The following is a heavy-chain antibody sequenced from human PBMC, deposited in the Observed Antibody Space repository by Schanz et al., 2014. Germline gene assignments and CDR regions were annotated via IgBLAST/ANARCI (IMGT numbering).Heavy chain of an antibody. V-gene: IGHV3-9*01. CDR2: FSLDTDRI. J-gene: IGHJ6*02. Sequence: EGQLVESGGVLAQPGRSLRLSCAGSGLNFRQYAIHWVRHAPGKGLEWVAGFSLDTDRIDYGDSVKGRFTVSWDNSKTSLYLQMNSLRPEDTALYYCTKDILPGGADVWGQGTTVTVSS. CDR3: TKDILPGGADV. CDR1: GLNFRQYA. D-gene: IGHD3-3*02.